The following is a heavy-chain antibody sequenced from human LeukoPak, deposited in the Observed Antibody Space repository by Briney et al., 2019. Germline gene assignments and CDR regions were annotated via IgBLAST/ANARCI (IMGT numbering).Heavy chain of an antibody. J-gene: IGHJ4*02. D-gene: IGHD3-22*01. CDR2: IYYSGST. CDR3: AGSGYYPTPDY. Sequence: SETLSLTCTVSGGSISSYYWSWIRQPPGKGLEWIGYIYYSGSTNYNPSLTSRVTISLYTSKNQFSLTLSSVTSADTAVYYCAGSGYYPTPDYWGQGTLVTVSS. CDR1: GGSISSYY. V-gene: IGHV4-59*01.